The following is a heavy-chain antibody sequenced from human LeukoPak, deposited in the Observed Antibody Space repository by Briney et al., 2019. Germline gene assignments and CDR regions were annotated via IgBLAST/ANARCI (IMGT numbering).Heavy chain of an antibody. CDR1: GFTFSSYA. J-gene: IGHJ4*02. D-gene: IGHD5-18*01. CDR2: ISSNGGST. V-gene: IGHV3-64*01. CDR3: ARKSRGYSYGYDY. Sequence: GGSLRLSCAASGFTFSSYAMHWVRRAPGKGLEYVSAISSNGGSTYYANSVKGRFTISRDNSKNTLYLQMGSLRAEDMAVYYCARKSRGYSYGYDYWGQGTLVTVSS.